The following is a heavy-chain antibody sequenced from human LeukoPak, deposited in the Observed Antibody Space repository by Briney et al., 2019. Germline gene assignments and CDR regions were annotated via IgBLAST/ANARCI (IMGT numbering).Heavy chain of an antibody. CDR3: AELGITMIGGV. V-gene: IGHV3-48*03. CDR1: GFTFSSYE. D-gene: IGHD3-10*02. J-gene: IGHJ6*04. Sequence: GGSLRLSCAASGFTFSSYEMNWVRQAPGKGLEWVSYISSSGSTIYYADSVKGRFTISRDNAKNSLYMQMNSLRAEDTAVYYCAELGITMIGGVWGKGTTVTISS. CDR2: ISSSGSTI.